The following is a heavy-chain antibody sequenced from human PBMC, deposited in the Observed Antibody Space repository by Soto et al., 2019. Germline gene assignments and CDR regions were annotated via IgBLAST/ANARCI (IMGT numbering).Heavy chain of an antibody. CDR3: ARDLWGYCGTDCYPLDV. J-gene: IGHJ6*02. CDR1: GGSISRYY. CDR2: MYNTGST. D-gene: IGHD2-21*02. V-gene: IGHV4-59*01. Sequence: PSETLSLTCTVSGGSISRYYWSWIRQPPGKGLEWIGYMYNTGSTVYNPPFKSRVTISVDTSKNQFSLKLNSVTAADTAVYYCARDLWGYCGTDCYPLDVWGQGNTVTVSS.